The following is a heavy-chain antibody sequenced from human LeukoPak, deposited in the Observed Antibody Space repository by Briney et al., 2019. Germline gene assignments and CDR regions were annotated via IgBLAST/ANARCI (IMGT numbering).Heavy chain of an antibody. V-gene: IGHV1-69*13. Sequence: SVKVSCKTSGGTFSSYAISWVRQAPGQGLEWMGGIIPIFGTANYAQKFQGRVTITADEPTSTAYMELSSLRSEDTAVYYCARGRGRATIFGLDYWGQGTLVTVSS. J-gene: IGHJ4*02. CDR2: IIPIFGTA. D-gene: IGHD5-24*01. CDR1: GGTFSSYA. CDR3: ARGRGRATIFGLDY.